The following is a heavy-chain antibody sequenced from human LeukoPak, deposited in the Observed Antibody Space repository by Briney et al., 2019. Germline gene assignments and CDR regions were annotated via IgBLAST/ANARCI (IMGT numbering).Heavy chain of an antibody. CDR1: GLTFSSYG. J-gene: IGHJ4*02. Sequence: GGSLRLSCAATGLTFSSYGMSWVRQAPGRGLEWVSAISGSGGRTYYADSVKGRFTVSRDNSKNTLYLQMNSLRAEDTAVYYCAKDRVGATLYFDCWGQGTLVTVSS. CDR3: AKDRVGATLYFDC. CDR2: ISGSGGRT. V-gene: IGHV3-23*01. D-gene: IGHD1-26*01.